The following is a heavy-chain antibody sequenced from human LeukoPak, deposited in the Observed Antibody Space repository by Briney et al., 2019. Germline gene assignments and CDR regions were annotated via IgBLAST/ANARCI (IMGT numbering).Heavy chain of an antibody. D-gene: IGHD3-3*01. J-gene: IGHJ4*02. CDR1: GYTFTGYY. CDR2: INPNSGGT. V-gene: IGHV1-2*02. CDR3: ARAQYDFWSGYYDY. Sequence: ASVKVSCKASGYTFTGYYMHWVRQAPGQGLEWMGCINPNSGGTNYAQKFQGRVTMTRDTSISTAYLELSRLRSDDTAVYYCARAQYDFWSGYYDYWGQGTLVTVSS.